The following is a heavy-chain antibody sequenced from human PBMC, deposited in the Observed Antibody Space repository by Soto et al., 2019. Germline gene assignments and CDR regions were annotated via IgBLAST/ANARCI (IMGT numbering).Heavy chain of an antibody. Sequence: QVQLVESGGGVVQPGRSLRLSCAASGVTFSSYGMHWVRQAPGKGLEWVAVISYDGSKKYYADSVKGRFTISRDNSKNKLYLPMNSLRAEDTAVYYCANLGWVVAATHRWFDPWGQGTLVTVAS. J-gene: IGHJ5*02. D-gene: IGHD2-15*01. V-gene: IGHV3-30*18. CDR1: GVTFSSYG. CDR2: ISYDGSKK. CDR3: ANLGWVVAATHRWFDP.